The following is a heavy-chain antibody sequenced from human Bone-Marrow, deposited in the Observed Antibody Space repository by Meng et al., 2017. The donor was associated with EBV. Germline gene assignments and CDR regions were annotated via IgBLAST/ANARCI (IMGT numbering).Heavy chain of an antibody. V-gene: IGHV3-30*18. D-gene: IGHD3-16*02. J-gene: IGHJ5*02. CDR1: GFTFSSYG. CDR3: AKDRGAYDYVWGSYRPGGWFDP. CDR2: ISYDGSNK. Sequence: QVQLVESGGGVVQPGRSLRLSCASSGFTFSSYGMHWVRQAPGKGLEWVAVISYDGSNKYYADSVKGRFTISRDNSRNTLYLQMNSLRAEDTAVYYCAKDRGAYDYVWGSYRPGGWFDPWGQGTRVTVSS.